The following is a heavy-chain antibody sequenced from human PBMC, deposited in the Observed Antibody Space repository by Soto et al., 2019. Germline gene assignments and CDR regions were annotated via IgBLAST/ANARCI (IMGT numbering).Heavy chain of an antibody. CDR2: IMPIFRTP. J-gene: IGHJ6*02. CDR3: ARDKDRQQLGGNYYYILDV. D-gene: IGHD3-3*02. V-gene: IGHV1-69*13. CDR1: GGTFSNSA. Sequence: SVKVSCKASGGTFSNSAISWVRQAPGQGLEWMGGIMPIFRTPDYAQKFQGRVTITADESTSTAYMELSGLRSDDTAVYYCARDKDRQQLGGNYYYILDVWGQGTTVTVSS.